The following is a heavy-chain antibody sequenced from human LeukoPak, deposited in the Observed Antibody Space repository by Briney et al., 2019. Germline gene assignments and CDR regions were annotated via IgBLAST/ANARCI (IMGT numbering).Heavy chain of an antibody. V-gene: IGHV4-39*01. J-gene: IGHJ4*02. Sequence: SETLSLTCTVSGGSISSSSYYWGWIRQPPGKGLEWIGSIYKSGSTYHNPSLKSRVTIFVDTSKNQFYLNLNSVTAADTAVYYCARHGAGVHGPVDYWGQGALVTVSS. D-gene: IGHD6-19*01. CDR2: IYKSGST. CDR1: GGSISSSSYY. CDR3: ARHGAGVHGPVDY.